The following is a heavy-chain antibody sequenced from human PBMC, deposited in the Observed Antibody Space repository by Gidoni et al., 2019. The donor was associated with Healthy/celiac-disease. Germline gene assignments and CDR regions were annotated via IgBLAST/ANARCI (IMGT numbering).Heavy chain of an antibody. CDR3: AKVGSHSSSCFDY. J-gene: IGHJ4*02. V-gene: IGHV3-30*18. CDR2: ISYDGSNK. D-gene: IGHD6-13*01. Sequence: QVKLVESGGGVVQPGRSLRLSWAASGLTFSSYGMHWVRQAPGKGLEWVAVISYDGSNKYYADSVKGRFTISRDNSKNTLYLQMNSLRAEDTAVYYCAKVGSHSSSCFDYWGQGTLVTVSS. CDR1: GLTFSSYG.